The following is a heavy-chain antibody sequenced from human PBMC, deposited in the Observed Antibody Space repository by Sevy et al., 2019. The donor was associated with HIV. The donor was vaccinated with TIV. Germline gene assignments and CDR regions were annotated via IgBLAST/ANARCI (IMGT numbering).Heavy chain of an antibody. CDR3: ANSWGRYDGSSWIYYYYDMDV. J-gene: IGHJ6*02. CDR2: ISSDGSDR. V-gene: IGHV3-30*18. D-gene: IGHD6-13*01. Sequence: GGSLRLSCAASGFIFSNYGMHWVRQAPGKGLEWVAVISSDGSDRDYADSVKGRFTISRDNSKGTLDLQMNSLRADDTAVYYCANSWGRYDGSSWIYYYYDMDVWGQGTKVTVSS. CDR1: GFIFSNYG.